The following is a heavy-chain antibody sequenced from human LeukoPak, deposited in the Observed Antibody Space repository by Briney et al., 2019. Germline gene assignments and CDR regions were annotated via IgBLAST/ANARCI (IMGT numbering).Heavy chain of an antibody. D-gene: IGHD5-24*01. V-gene: IGHV4-4*07. CDR3: ARVMAVDDAFDI. Sequence: SETLSLTCTVSGGSISSYYLSWVRQPAGKGLEWIGRIYTSGSTNYNPSLKSRVTISVDTSKNQFSRKLSSVTAADTAVYYCARVMAVDDAFDIWGQGTMVTVSS. CDR1: GGSISSYY. CDR2: IYTSGST. J-gene: IGHJ3*02.